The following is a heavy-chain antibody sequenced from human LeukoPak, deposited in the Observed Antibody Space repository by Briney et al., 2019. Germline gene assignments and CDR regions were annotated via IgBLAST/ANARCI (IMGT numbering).Heavy chain of an antibody. D-gene: IGHD6-19*01. Sequence: PSETLSLTCAVYGGSFSGYYWSWIRQPPGKGLEWIGEINHSGSTNYNPSLKSRVTISVDTSKNQFSLKLSSVTAADTAVYYCARVGSGWPYFDYWGQGTLVTVSS. CDR3: ARVGSGWPYFDY. CDR2: INHSGST. CDR1: GGSFSGYY. V-gene: IGHV4-34*01. J-gene: IGHJ4*02.